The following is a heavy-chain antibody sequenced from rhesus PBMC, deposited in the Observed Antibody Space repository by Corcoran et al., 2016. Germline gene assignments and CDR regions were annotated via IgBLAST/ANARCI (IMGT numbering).Heavy chain of an antibody. CDR3: ARDMWTGYYTKDAFDF. V-gene: IGHV6-1*01. CDR2: TEYRAKWYK. Sequence: QVQLQESGPGLVKPSQTLSLTCAISGDRVSSNSSTWNWIRQSPSRGLEWMERTEYRAKWYKDYAQSVQNRISINPETSKNQVSLQLNSGTPEDRAVYYCARDMWTGYYTKDAFDFWGQGLRVTVSS. J-gene: IGHJ3*01. D-gene: IGHD3-3*01. CDR1: GDRVSSNSST.